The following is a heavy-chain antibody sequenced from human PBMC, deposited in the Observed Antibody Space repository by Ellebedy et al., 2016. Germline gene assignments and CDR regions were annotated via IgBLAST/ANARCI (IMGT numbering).Heavy chain of an antibody. J-gene: IGHJ6*02. CDR2: INWNSGII. Sequence: SLKISXVGSGFIFDDAAMHWVRQAPGKGLEWVSGINWNSGIIGYADSVKGRFTISRDNAKNSLYLQMNSLRPEDTALYYCAKDTSDYYGLDVWGQGTTVTVSS. CDR3: AKDTSDYYGLDV. V-gene: IGHV3-9*01. CDR1: GFIFDDAA. D-gene: IGHD6-6*01.